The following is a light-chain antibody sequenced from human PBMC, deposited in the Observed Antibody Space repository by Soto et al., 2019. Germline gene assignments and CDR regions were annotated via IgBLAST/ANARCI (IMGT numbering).Light chain of an antibody. CDR3: QQYGSSGT. V-gene: IGKV3-20*01. Sequence: EIVLTQSPGTLSLSPGEGATLSCRASQSVSNNYLAWYQQKPGQAPRLLIYGASNRATGIPDRFSGSGSGTDFTLTFSRLEPEDFAVYYCQQYGSSGTFGQGTKV. CDR1: QSVSNNY. CDR2: GAS. J-gene: IGKJ1*01.